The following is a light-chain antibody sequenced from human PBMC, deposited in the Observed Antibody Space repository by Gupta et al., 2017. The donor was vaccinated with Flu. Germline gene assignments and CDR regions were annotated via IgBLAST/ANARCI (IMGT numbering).Light chain of an antibody. CDR3: SSSAGYNSGI. Sequence: SALTQPPSAAGSPGPSVTISCTGTSSDAGAYSYVSWYQHHPGKAPNLMIFDVKKRPSGVPDRFSGSSSGNTASLTVSGPQAEDEAEYYCSSSAGYNSGIFGGGTRLTVL. V-gene: IGLV2-8*01. J-gene: IGLJ2*01. CDR1: SSDAGAYSY. CDR2: DVK.